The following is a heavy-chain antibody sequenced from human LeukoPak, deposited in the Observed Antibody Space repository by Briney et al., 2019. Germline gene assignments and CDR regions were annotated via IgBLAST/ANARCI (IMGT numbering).Heavy chain of an antibody. CDR3: ARNFAYGANRALDS. CDR2: IYYSRST. Sequence: SETLSLTCTVSGGSISSGGYYWSWIRQHPGKGLEWIGYIYYSRSTYYNTALKSRITISVDTSKNQFSLNLSSVTAADTAVYYCARNFAYGANRALDSWGQGTLVTVSS. D-gene: IGHD4-17*01. V-gene: IGHV4-31*03. CDR1: GGSISSGGYY. J-gene: IGHJ4*02.